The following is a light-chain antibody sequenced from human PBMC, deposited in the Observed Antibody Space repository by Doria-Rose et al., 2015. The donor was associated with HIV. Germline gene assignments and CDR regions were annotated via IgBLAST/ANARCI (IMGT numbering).Light chain of an antibody. J-gene: IGKJ1*01. CDR1: QSFSSTY. CDR2: DGS. Sequence: EIVLTQSPGTLSLSPGERATLSCRASQSFSSTYLAWYQQKPGQAPSLLIYDGSTRATGIPDRFSASGSGTDFTLTSNRLEPEDFALSYCHQYGTSWTFGQGTKVEI. V-gene: IGKV3-20*01. CDR3: HQYGTSWT.